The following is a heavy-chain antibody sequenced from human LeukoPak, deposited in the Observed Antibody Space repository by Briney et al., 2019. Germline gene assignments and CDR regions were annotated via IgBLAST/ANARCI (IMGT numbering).Heavy chain of an antibody. J-gene: IGHJ4*02. V-gene: IGHV4-61*05. Sequence: SETLSLTCTVSGGSISSSSYYWGWIRQPPGKGLEWIGYIYYSESTNYNPSLKSRVTISVDTSKNQFSLKLSSVTAADTAVYYCARGMSAVAGPPFDYWGQGTLVTVSS. CDR1: GGSISSSSYY. CDR2: IYYSEST. CDR3: ARGMSAVAGPPFDY. D-gene: IGHD6-19*01.